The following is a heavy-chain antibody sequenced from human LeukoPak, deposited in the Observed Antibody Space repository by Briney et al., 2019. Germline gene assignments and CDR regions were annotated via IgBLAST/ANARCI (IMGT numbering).Heavy chain of an antibody. CDR3: ARGTPLSAYLFDY. D-gene: IGHD3-22*01. V-gene: IGHV3-48*03. Sequence: GGSLRLSCAASGFTFSSYEMNWVRQAPGKGLEWLSYISSSGRTIYYADAVKGRFTSSRDNAKNSLYLQMNSLRAEDTAVYYCARGTPLSAYLFDYWGQGSLVTVAS. CDR1: GFTFSSYE. J-gene: IGHJ4*02. CDR2: ISSSGRTI.